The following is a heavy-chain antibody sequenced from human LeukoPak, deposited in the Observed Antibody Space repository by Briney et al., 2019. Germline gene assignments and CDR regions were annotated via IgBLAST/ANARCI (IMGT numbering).Heavy chain of an antibody. Sequence: GGSLRLSCAASGFTFSSYGMSWVRQAPGKGLEWVSGITGSGGSTYFADSVKGRFTISRDNSKNMLYVQMNSLRAEDTAVYYCAKDANSSNWYNWFDPWGQGTLVTVSS. CDR1: GFTFSSYG. J-gene: IGHJ5*02. CDR3: AKDANSSNWYNWFDP. CDR2: ITGSGGST. D-gene: IGHD6-13*01. V-gene: IGHV3-23*01.